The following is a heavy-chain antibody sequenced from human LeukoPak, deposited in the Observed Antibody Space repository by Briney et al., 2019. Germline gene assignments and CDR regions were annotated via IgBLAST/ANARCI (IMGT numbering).Heavy chain of an antibody. CDR1: GYAFTVYY. Sequence: GASVKVSCTASGYAFTVYYMHWVRQAPGQGHGWVGWINPNSGGTNYAQKFQGRVTMTRDTSISTAYMELSRLRSDDTAVYYCARDWPEANDYWGQGSLVTVSS. V-gene: IGHV1-2*02. CDR2: INPNSGGT. CDR3: ARDWPEANDY. D-gene: IGHD1-26*01. J-gene: IGHJ4*02.